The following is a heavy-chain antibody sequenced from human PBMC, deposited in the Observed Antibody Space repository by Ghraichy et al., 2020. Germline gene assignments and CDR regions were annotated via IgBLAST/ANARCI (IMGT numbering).Heavy chain of an antibody. V-gene: IGHV3-48*02. J-gene: IGHJ6*02. CDR2: ITSSGRFI. CDR1: GFTFSGYS. CDR3: ARGSTVVRFYYYDGMDV. Sequence: GSLRLSCVGSGFTFSGYSMNWVRQSPGKGLEWVAYITSSGRFISYADSVKGRFTISRDNAQNSLYLQMNSLRDEDTAIYFCARGSTVVRFYYYDGMDVWGQGTTVTVSS. D-gene: IGHD4-23*01.